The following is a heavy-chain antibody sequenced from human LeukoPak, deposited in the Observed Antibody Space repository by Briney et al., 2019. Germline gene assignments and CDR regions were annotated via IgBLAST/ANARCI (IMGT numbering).Heavy chain of an antibody. CDR1: GGTFHFAW. Sequence: PGGSPRLSCEASGGTFHFAWMNWVRQAPGKGLEWVSYISSSGSTMYYADSVKGRFTVSRDNAKNSLYLQLNSLRAEDTAIYYCAREKSDNSGYRTFDYWGQGTLVTVSS. V-gene: IGHV3-11*01. CDR2: ISSSGSTM. CDR3: AREKSDNSGYRTFDY. D-gene: IGHD3-22*01. J-gene: IGHJ4*02.